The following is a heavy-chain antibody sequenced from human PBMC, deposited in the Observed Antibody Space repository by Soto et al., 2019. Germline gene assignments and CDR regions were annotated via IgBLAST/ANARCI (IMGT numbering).Heavy chain of an antibody. D-gene: IGHD3-3*01. CDR2: IFYSGST. CDR3: ARAILGVVVARYSMDV. V-gene: IGHV4-30-4*01. Sequence: HATKKSLECIGYIFYSGSTYYNPSLESRITMSVDTSKNQFSLQLSSMTPADTAVYFCARAILGVVVARYSMDVWGQGTTVIGSS. J-gene: IGHJ6*01.